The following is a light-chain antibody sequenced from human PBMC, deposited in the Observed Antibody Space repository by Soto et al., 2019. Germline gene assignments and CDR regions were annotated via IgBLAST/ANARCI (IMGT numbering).Light chain of an antibody. CDR1: QGVSTW. J-gene: IGKJ5*01. V-gene: IGKV1-12*01. Sequence: IQMTQSPSSLSASLGDRVTITCRASQGVSTWLAWYQQKPGKAPNLLIYTTSSLQSGVPARFSGSGSGTDFTLTINSLQTEDFATYYCQQGDSILITFGQGTRLEIK. CDR2: TTS. CDR3: QQGDSILIT.